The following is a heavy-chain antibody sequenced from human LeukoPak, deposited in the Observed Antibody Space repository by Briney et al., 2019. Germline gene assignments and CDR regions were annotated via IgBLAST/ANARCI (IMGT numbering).Heavy chain of an antibody. V-gene: IGHV3-11*01. CDR2: ISGGGTI. J-gene: IGHJ4*02. Sequence: GGSLRLSCAASGFTFSDYYMSWIRRAPGKGLEWVSSISGGGTISYADSVKGRFTISRDNAKNSLYLQMNSLRAEDTAVYYCARDRIAAGGTVHQHWGQGTLVTVSS. D-gene: IGHD6-13*01. CDR3: ARDRIAAGGTVHQH. CDR1: GFTFSDYY.